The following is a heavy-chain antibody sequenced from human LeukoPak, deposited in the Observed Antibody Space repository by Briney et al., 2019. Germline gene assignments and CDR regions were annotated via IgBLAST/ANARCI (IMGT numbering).Heavy chain of an antibody. D-gene: IGHD1-26*01. Sequence: GRSLRLSCAASGFTFSSYAMHWVRQAPGKGLEWVAVISYDGSNKYYADSVKGRFTISRDNAKNSLYLQMNSLRAEDTAVYYCARGVGAIGGDYWGQGTLVTVSS. CDR1: GFTFSSYA. CDR2: ISYDGSNK. V-gene: IGHV3-30-3*01. J-gene: IGHJ4*02. CDR3: ARGVGAIGGDY.